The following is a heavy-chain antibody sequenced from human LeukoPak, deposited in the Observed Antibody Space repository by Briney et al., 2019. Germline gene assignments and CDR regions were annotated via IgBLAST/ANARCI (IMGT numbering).Heavy chain of an antibody. CDR2: INQDGNKK. CDR3: ATGDYGVHGDY. J-gene: IGHJ4*02. Sequence: GGSLRLSCAASGFTFSNYWMTWVRQAPGKGLEWVAHINQDGNKKYYVDPVKGRFTIFRDNAKNSLYLQMNSLRAEDTAVYYCATGDYGVHGDYWGQGTLVTVSS. D-gene: IGHD4/OR15-4a*01. V-gene: IGHV3-7*03. CDR1: GFTFSNYW.